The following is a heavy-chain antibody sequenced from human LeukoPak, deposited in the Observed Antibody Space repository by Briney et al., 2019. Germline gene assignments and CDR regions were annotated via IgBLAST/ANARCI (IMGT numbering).Heavy chain of an antibody. Sequence: SETLSLTCTVSGGSISSSSYYWGWIRQPPGKGLEWFGSIYYSGSTYYNPSLKSRVTISVDTSKNQFSLKLSSVTAADTAVYYCARDSAAMVAFDYWGQGTLVTVSS. CDR2: IYYSGST. CDR3: ARDSAAMVAFDY. J-gene: IGHJ4*02. V-gene: IGHV4-39*07. CDR1: GGSISSSSYY. D-gene: IGHD5-18*01.